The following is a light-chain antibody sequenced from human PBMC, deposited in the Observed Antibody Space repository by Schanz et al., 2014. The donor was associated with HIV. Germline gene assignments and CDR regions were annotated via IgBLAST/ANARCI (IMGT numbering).Light chain of an antibody. V-gene: IGLV1-40*01. CDR1: SSNIGAGHD. CDR2: DND. J-gene: IGLJ3*02. Sequence: QSALTQPASVSGAPGQRVTISCTGNSSNIGAGHDVHWYQQLPGTAPRLLIFDNDNRPSGVPDRISGAKSGTSASLAITGLQGDDEADYYCRSYDSSLGGVLFGGGTKLTVL. CDR3: RSYDSSLGGVL.